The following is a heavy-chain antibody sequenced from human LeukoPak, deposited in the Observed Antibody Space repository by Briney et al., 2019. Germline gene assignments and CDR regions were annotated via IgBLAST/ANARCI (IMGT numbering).Heavy chain of an antibody. CDR3: AKDSAVVPSAPYGMDV. J-gene: IGHJ6*02. CDR2: IGVIGGNT. D-gene: IGHD2-2*01. V-gene: IGHV3-23*01. Sequence: GGSLRLSCAASGVTFKNYAMSWVRQAPGKGLEWVSTIGVIGGNTYYAGSVKGRFTISRDNSRNTLFLQMSSLRAEDTAVYYCAKDSAVVPSAPYGMDVWGQGTTVTVSS. CDR1: GVTFKNYA.